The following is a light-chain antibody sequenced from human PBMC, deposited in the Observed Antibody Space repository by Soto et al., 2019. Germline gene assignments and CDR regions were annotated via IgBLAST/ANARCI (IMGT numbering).Light chain of an antibody. Sequence: NFMLTQPHSVSESPGKTVTISCTRSSGSIASNYVQWFQQRLGSAPTTVIYEDNQRPSGVPDRFSGSIDSSSNSASLTISGLKTEDEADYYCQSYDSSSRVFGGGTKLTVL. CDR1: SGSIASNY. CDR2: EDN. V-gene: IGLV6-57*04. CDR3: QSYDSSSRV. J-gene: IGLJ3*02.